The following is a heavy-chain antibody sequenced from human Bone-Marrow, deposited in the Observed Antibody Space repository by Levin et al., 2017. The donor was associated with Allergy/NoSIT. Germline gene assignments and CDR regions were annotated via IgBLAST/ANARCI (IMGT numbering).Heavy chain of an antibody. V-gene: IGHV3-74*01. J-gene: IGHJ4*02. CDR2: INSDGSST. CDR1: GFTFSSYW. CDR3: ARGNRAPSGGSFDY. Sequence: GGSLRLSCAASGFTFSSYWMHWVRQAPGKGLVWVSRINSDGSSTSYADSVKGRFTISRDNAKNTLYLQMNSLRAEDTAVYYCARGNRAPSGGSFDYWGQGTLVTVSS. D-gene: IGHD1-14*01.